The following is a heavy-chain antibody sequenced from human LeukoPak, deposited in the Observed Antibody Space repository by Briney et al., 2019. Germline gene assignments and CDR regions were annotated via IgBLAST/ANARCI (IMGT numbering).Heavy chain of an antibody. CDR1: GGSISSGGYS. J-gene: IGHJ4*02. V-gene: IGHV4-30-2*01. CDR3: ARGAIRYFDWLSRFDY. Sequence: PSQTLSLTCAVSGGSISSGGYSWSWIRQPPGKGLEWIGYIYHSGSTYYNPSLKSRVTISVDRSKNQFSLKLSSVTAADTAVYYCARGAIRYFDWLSRFDYWGQGTLVTVSS. CDR2: IYHSGST. D-gene: IGHD3-9*01.